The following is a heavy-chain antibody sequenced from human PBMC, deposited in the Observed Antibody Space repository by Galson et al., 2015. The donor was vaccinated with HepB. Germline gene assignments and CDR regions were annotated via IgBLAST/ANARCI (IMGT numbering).Heavy chain of an antibody. Sequence: SLRLSCAASGFTFSSYSMNWVRQAPGKGLEWVSYISSSSSTIYYADSVKGRFTISRDNAKNSLYLQMNSLRDEDTAVYYCARGSGDSSGYYWYFDLWGRGTLVTVSS. CDR2: ISSSSSTI. D-gene: IGHD3-22*01. V-gene: IGHV3-48*02. CDR3: ARGSGDSSGYYWYFDL. J-gene: IGHJ2*01. CDR1: GFTFSSYS.